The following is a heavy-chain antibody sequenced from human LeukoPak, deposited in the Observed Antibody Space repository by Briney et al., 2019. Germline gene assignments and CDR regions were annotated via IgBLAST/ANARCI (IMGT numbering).Heavy chain of an antibody. J-gene: IGHJ4*02. CDR2: IKSKTDGGTT. Sequence: PGGSLRLSCAASGFTFINAWVSWVRQAPGKGLEWVGRIKSKTDGGTTDYAAPVKGRFTISRDDSKNTLYLQMNSLKTEDTAVYFCTTNPDYYDFWSGYSLDYWGQGTLVTVSS. V-gene: IGHV3-15*01. D-gene: IGHD3-3*01. CDR1: GFTFINAW. CDR3: TTNPDYYDFWSGYSLDY.